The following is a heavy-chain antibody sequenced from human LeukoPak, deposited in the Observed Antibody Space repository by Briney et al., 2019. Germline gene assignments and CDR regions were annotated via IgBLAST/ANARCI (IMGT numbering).Heavy chain of an antibody. CDR2: INPNTGGT. Sequence: GASVKVSCKASGYTFTDYYIHWVRQVPGQGLEWMGWINPNTGGTKYAQKFQGRVTMTRDTSISTAYMELSRLRSDDTAVYYCARGSGGLAAALPNNWFDPWGQGTLVTVSS. CDR3: ARGSGGLAAALPNNWFDP. V-gene: IGHV1-2*02. CDR1: GYTFTDYY. J-gene: IGHJ5*02. D-gene: IGHD6-13*01.